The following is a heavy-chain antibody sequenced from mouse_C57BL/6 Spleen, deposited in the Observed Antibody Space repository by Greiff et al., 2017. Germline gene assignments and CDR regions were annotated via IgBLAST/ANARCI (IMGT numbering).Heavy chain of an antibody. Sequence: VQLLESGAELVRPGTSVKVSCKASGYAFTNYLIEWVKQRPGQGLEWIALINPGSGGTNYNEKFKGKATLTADKSSSTAYMQLSSLTSEDSAVYFCARWHYGSTYFDYWGQGTTLTVSS. CDR1: GYAFTNYL. V-gene: IGHV1-54*01. J-gene: IGHJ2*01. CDR2: INPGSGGT. CDR3: ARWHYGSTYFDY. D-gene: IGHD1-1*01.